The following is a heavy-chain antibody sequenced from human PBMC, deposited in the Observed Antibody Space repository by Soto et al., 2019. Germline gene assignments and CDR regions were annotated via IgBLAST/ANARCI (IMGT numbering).Heavy chain of an antibody. CDR1: GFTFSDNY. D-gene: IGHD4-4*01. CDR3: ARQVAYTNYVVLDY. V-gene: IGHV3-11*01. J-gene: IGHJ4*02. CDR2: ISSGGTTI. Sequence: GGSLRLSCTASGFTFSDNYMSWIRQAPGKGLEWLSYISSGGTTIYYADSVKGRFTISRDDAQRSLYLQMNSLRAEDTAVYYCARQVAYTNYVVLDYWGQGTLVTVSS.